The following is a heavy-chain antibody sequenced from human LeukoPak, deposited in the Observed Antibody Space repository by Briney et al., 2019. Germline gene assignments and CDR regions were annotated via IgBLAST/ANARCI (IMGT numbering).Heavy chain of an antibody. D-gene: IGHD3-22*01. CDR1: GFNFNHYG. Sequence: GGSLRLSCAASGFNFNHYGMDWVRQAPGKGLEWVAGIRFDGGKQWYADSVMGRFTISRDNSKNTVYLQMNSLRGEDTALYYCARDADTSGHYSHFDFWGQGTLVTVSS. J-gene: IGHJ4*02. CDR3: ARDADTSGHYSHFDF. CDR2: IRFDGGKQ. V-gene: IGHV3-33*01.